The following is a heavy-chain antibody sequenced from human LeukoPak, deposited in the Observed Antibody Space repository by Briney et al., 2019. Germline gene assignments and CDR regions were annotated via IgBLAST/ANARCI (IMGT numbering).Heavy chain of an antibody. D-gene: IGHD2-2*01. V-gene: IGHV4-4*09. CDR3: ARHRSPSSLSFFDI. CDR2: IYTSETT. CDR1: GASISSYY. Sequence: SETLSLTCTVSGASISSYYWSWIRQPPGKGLEWIGYIYTSETTNFNPALRRRVTISIDTSKNQVSLRLSSVTAADTALYYCARHRSPSSLSFFDIWGQGMLVIVSS. J-gene: IGHJ4*02.